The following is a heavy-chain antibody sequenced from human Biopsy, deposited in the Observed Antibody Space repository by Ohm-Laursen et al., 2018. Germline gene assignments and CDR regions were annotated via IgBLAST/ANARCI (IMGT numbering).Heavy chain of an antibody. D-gene: IGHD5-18*01. CDR3: ARHPTHRIQQIDY. CDR2: IYYTGST. J-gene: IGHJ4*02. CDR1: GGSISSYY. Sequence: PSETLSLTCTVSGGSISSYYWSWIRQPPGKGLEWIGYIYYTGSTNYNPSLKSRVTISVDTSKNQFSLRLSSVTAADTAVYYCARHPTHRIQQIDYWGQGTLVTVSS. V-gene: IGHV4-59*08.